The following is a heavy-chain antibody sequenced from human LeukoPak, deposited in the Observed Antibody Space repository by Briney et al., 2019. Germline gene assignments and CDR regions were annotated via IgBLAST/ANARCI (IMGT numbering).Heavy chain of an antibody. D-gene: IGHD6-6*01. CDR3: ARDLRGSSSYHYYYYMDV. CDR2: IYSGGST. V-gene: IGHV3-53*01. Sequence: PGGSLRLSCAASGFTVSSNYMSWVRQAPGKGLEWVSVIYSGGSTYYADSVKGRFTISRDNSKNTLYPQMNSLRAEDTAVYYCARDLRGSSSYHYYYYMDVWGKGTTVTVSS. J-gene: IGHJ6*03. CDR1: GFTVSSNY.